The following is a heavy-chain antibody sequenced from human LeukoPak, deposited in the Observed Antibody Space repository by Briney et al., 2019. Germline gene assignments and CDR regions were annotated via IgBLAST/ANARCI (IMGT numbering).Heavy chain of an antibody. Sequence: ASVKVSFKSSVYTFTTYGITWVRQAPGQGLEWMGWISTYNGNTNYAQKLQGRVTMTTDTSTSTAYMELRSLRSDNTAMYYCARDRMDTGTYFDYWGQGTLVTVSS. CDR1: VYTFTTYG. V-gene: IGHV1-18*01. CDR3: ARDRMDTGTYFDY. J-gene: IGHJ4*02. D-gene: IGHD5-18*01. CDR2: ISTYNGNT.